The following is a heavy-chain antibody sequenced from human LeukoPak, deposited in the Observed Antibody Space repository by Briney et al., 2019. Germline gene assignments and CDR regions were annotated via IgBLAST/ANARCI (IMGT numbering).Heavy chain of an antibody. V-gene: IGHV4-39*02. J-gene: IGHJ4*02. CDR2: IYHSGST. CDR1: GGSITSSSYY. D-gene: IGHD3-22*01. CDR3: ARDRGYYDSSGPLYYFDY. Sequence: SETLPLTCTVSGGSITSSSYYWGWIRQPPGKGLEWIRTIYHSGSTYYNPSLKSRVTISVDTSKNQFSLKLSSVTAADTAVYYCARDRGYYDSSGPLYYFDYWGQGTLVTVSS.